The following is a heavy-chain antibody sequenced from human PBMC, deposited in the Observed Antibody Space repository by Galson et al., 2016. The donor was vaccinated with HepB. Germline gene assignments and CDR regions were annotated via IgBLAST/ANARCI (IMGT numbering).Heavy chain of an antibody. Sequence: SETLSLTCTVAGGSVSSASYYWTWIRQPPGKGLEWIGYIFYSENTNYTPSLKRRVTISLDTSTNQFSLRLNSATAADTAVYYCARGGVVNSYWYFDLRGRGTLVTVSS. CDR1: GGSVSSASYY. V-gene: IGHV4-61*01. D-gene: IGHD3-3*01. J-gene: IGHJ2*01. CDR3: ARGGVVNSYWYFDL. CDR2: IFYSENT.